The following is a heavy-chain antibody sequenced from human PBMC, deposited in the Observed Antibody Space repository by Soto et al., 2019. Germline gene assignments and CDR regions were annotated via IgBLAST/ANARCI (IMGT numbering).Heavy chain of an antibody. CDR3: ARDPLWGTAMVLWYFDL. J-gene: IGHJ2*01. D-gene: IGHD5-18*01. Sequence: QVQLVESGGGVVQPGRSLRLSCAASGFTFSRYAMHWVHQAPGMGLEWVAVISYDGSNKYYADSVKGRFTISRDNSKNTLYLQMNSLRAEDTAVYYCARDPLWGTAMVLWYFDLWGRGTLVTVSS. CDR2: ISYDGSNK. V-gene: IGHV3-30-3*01. CDR1: GFTFSRYA.